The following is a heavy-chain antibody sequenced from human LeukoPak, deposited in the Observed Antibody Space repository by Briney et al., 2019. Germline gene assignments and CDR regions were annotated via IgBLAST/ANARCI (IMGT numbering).Heavy chain of an antibody. D-gene: IGHD2-15*01. Sequence: SETLSLTCTVSGCSISSYYWSWIRQPPGKGLEWIGYIYYSGSTNYKPSLKSRVTISVDTSKNQFSLKLSSVTAADTAVYYCARDGISYCSGGSCYHSGSGMDVWGQGTTVTVSS. J-gene: IGHJ6*02. V-gene: IGHV4-59*01. CDR3: ARDGISYCSGGSCYHSGSGMDV. CDR1: GCSISSYY. CDR2: IYYSGST.